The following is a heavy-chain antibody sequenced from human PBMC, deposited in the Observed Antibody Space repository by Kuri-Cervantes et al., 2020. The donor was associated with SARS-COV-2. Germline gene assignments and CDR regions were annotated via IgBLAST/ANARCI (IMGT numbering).Heavy chain of an antibody. CDR1: GGSIRSGSYY. Sequence: SETLSLTCTVSGGSIRSGSYYWGWIRQSPGKGLELIGGIYYSGNTLYNPSLKSRLTISVDTSKKQFSLNLSSVTAADTAVYYCARVKTIFGVAPFDYWGQGTLVTVSS. D-gene: IGHD3-3*01. CDR3: ARVKTIFGVAPFDY. V-gene: IGHV4-39*07. CDR2: IYYSGNT. J-gene: IGHJ4*02.